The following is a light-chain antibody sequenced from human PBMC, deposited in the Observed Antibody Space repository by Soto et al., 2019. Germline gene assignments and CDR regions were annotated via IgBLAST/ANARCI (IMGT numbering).Light chain of an antibody. CDR2: DAS. J-gene: IGKJ1*01. CDR1: QSISRS. V-gene: IGKV1-39*01. Sequence: DIQMTQSPSSLSASVGDRVTITCRASQSISRSLNWYQRKLGKVPKVLIYDASSLQSGVPSRFSGSGSGTDFTLTISSLQPEDFATYYCQESYTALWGTFGQGTRVEI. CDR3: QESYTALWGT.